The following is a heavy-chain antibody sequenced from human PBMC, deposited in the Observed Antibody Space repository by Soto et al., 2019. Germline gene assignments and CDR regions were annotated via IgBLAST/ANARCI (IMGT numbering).Heavy chain of an antibody. D-gene: IGHD2-15*01. Sequence: DVQLLESGGGLVQPEGSLRLCCAASGFTFSSYAMGWVRQGPGKGLEWVAVVSIGGSTHYADSVRGRFTISRDNSKNTPSLQMNSLTAEDTAVYFCANRRGAGGHFDYWGQGALVTVSS. CDR2: VSIGGST. CDR1: GFTFSSYA. V-gene: IGHV3-23*01. J-gene: IGHJ4*02. CDR3: ANRRGAGGHFDY.